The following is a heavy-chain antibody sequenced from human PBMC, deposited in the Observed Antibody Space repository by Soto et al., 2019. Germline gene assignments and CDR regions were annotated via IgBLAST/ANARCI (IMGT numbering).Heavy chain of an antibody. CDR2: IYYSGST. D-gene: IGHD4-17*01. V-gene: IGHV4-39*01. CDR3: ARSMTTVVTLDY. J-gene: IGHJ4*02. Sequence: SETLSLTCTVSGRSISSSSYYWGWIRQPPGKGLEWIGSIYYSGSTYYNPSLKSRVTISVDTSKNQFSLKLSSVTAADTAVYYCARSMTTVVTLDYWGQGTLVTVS. CDR1: GRSISSSSYY.